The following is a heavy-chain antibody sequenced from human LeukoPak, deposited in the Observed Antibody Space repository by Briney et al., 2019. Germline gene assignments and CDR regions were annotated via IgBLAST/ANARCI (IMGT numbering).Heavy chain of an antibody. CDR2: ISAYNGNT. D-gene: IGHD3-10*02. Sequence: GASVKVSCKASGYTFTSYGISWVRQAPGQGLEWMGWISAYNGNTNYAQKLQGRVTMTTDTSTSTAYMELRSLRSDDTAVYYCARDQRYQHYYVLNWFDPWGQGTLVTVSS. CDR1: GYTFTSYG. V-gene: IGHV1-18*01. J-gene: IGHJ5*02. CDR3: ARDQRYQHYYVLNWFDP.